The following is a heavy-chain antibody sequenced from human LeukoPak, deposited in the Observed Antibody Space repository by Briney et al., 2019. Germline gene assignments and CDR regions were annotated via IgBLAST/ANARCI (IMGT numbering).Heavy chain of an antibody. CDR1: GGSFSGYY. Sequence: SETLSLTCAVYGGSFSGYYWSWIRQPPGKGLEWIGEINHSGSTNYNPSPKSRVTIPVDTSKNQFSLKLSSVTAADTAVYYCARDSPYYYYMDVWGKGTTVTVSS. V-gene: IGHV4-34*01. J-gene: IGHJ6*03. CDR2: INHSGST. CDR3: ARDSPYYYYMDV. D-gene: IGHD6-13*01.